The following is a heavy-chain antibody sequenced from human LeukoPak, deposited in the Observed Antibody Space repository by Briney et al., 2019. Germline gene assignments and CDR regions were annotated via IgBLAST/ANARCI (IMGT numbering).Heavy chain of an antibody. CDR1: GFTVSSNY. D-gene: IGHD5-18*01. CDR3: AREGRDTAGYFDY. V-gene: IGHV3-53*01. Sequence: GGSLRLSCAASGFTVSSNYMSWVRQAPGKGLEWVSSLYSGGSTYYADSVKGRFTISRDNSKNTLYLQMNSLRAEDTAVYYCAREGRDTAGYFDYWGQGTLVTVSS. CDR2: LYSGGST. J-gene: IGHJ4*02.